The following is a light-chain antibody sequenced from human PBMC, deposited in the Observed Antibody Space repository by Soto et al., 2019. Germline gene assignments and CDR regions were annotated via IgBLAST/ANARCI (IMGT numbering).Light chain of an antibody. CDR3: QQYYSTPWT. Sequence: DIVMTQSQDSLAVSRGERPTFNCKPGQMVYNTSTIKTTLTWYQQNPEQPPKLLIYWASTRESGVPDRFSGSGSGTDYTLTISSLQAEDVAVYYCQQYYSTPWTFGQGTKVEIK. J-gene: IGKJ1*01. V-gene: IGKV4-1*01. CDR1: QMVYNTSTIKTT. CDR2: WAS.